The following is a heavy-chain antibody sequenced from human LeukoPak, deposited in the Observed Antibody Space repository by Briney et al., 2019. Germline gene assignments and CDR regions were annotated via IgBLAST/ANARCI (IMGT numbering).Heavy chain of an antibody. J-gene: IGHJ5*02. CDR1: GGSISSYY. Sequence: SETLSLTCTVSGGSISSYYWSWIRHPPGKGLEWIGYIYYSGSTNYNPSLKSRVTISVDTSKNQFSLKLSSVTAADTAVYYCARAVAGTWPNWFDPWGQGTLVTVSS. D-gene: IGHD6-19*01. V-gene: IGHV4-59*01. CDR2: IYYSGST. CDR3: ARAVAGTWPNWFDP.